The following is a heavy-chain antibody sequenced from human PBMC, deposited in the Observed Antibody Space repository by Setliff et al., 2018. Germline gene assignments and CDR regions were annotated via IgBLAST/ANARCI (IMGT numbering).Heavy chain of an antibody. D-gene: IGHD3-10*01. CDR3: GRAGKPYGIDV. CDR1: GFSYSNCW. CDR2: INAWGTSK. V-gene: IGHV3-48*03. Sequence: GGSLRLSCTASGFSYSNCWVSWVRQAPGKGLEWVSYINAWGTSKYYADSVKGRFTISRDNAKNSLYLDLNSLRAEDMAVYYCGRAGKPYGIDVWGQGTMVTVSS. J-gene: IGHJ3*01.